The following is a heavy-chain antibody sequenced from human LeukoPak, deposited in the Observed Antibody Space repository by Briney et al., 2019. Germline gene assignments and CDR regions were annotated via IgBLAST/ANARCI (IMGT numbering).Heavy chain of an antibody. CDR2: VYFSGST. CDR3: ARQGGGSYAPLDS. Sequence: SETLSLTCTVSGGSLSGSGYYWGWVRQPPGKGLEWIVNVYFSGSTFYNPSRQSRVTMSIDASQSKFALKLRSVTAADTAVYYCARQGGGSYAPLDSWGQGALVSVS. V-gene: IGHV4-39*01. J-gene: IGHJ4*02. CDR1: GGSLSGSGYY. D-gene: IGHD1-26*01.